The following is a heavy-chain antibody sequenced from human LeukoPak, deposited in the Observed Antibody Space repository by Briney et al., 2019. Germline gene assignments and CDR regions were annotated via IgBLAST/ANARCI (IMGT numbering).Heavy chain of an antibody. CDR2: IYSGVNT. CDR1: GFTFSNYA. Sequence: GGSLRLSCAASGFTFSNYAMTWVRQAPGKGREWVSVIYSGVNTFYADSVKGRFTISRDNSENTLFLQMNSLRAEDTAVYYCAGGHSSGYYYNACDIWGQGTMVTVSS. J-gene: IGHJ3*02. V-gene: IGHV3-23*03. D-gene: IGHD3-22*01. CDR3: AGGHSSGYYYNACDI.